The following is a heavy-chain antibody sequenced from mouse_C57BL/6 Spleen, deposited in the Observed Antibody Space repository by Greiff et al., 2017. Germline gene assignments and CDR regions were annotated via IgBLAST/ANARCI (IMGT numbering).Heavy chain of an antibody. CDR2: IYPGDGDT. CDR3: ARGVLTAFYAMDY. Sequence: QVQLQQSGAELVKPGASVKISCKASGYAFSSYWMHWVKQRPGKGLEWIGQIYPGDGDTNYNGKFKGKATVTADKSSSTAYMQLSSLTSDDAAVYFCARGVLTAFYAMDYWGQGTSVTVSS. J-gene: IGHJ4*01. D-gene: IGHD2-13*01. CDR1: GYAFSSYW. V-gene: IGHV1-80*01.